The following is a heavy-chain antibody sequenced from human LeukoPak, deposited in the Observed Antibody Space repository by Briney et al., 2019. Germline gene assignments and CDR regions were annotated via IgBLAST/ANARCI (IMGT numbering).Heavy chain of an antibody. V-gene: IGHV3-33*01. CDR2: IWYDGSNK. J-gene: IGHJ6*04. D-gene: IGHD3-10*01. CDR3: ERESIGERYYGMDV. Sequence: GGSLRLSCAASGFTFSSYGMHWVRQAPGKGLEWVAVIWYDGSNKYYADSVKGRFTISRDNFKNSLYLQMKRMSGEDTAVYYCERESIGERYYGMDVWGKRTTVTVS. CDR1: GFTFSSYG.